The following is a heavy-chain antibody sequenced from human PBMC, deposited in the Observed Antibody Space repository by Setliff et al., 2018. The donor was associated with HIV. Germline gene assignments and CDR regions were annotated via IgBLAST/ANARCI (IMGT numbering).Heavy chain of an antibody. CDR3: ARHSGVASPNWFDP. CDR2: INHSGST. Sequence: PGGSLRLSCAASGFTFSSYAMSWVRQAPGKGLEWIGEINHSGSTNYNPSLNSRVTISVDTSKNQFSLKLSSVTAADTAVYYCARHSGVASPNWFDPWGQGTLVTVSS. CDR1: GFTFSSYA. D-gene: IGHD3-10*01. J-gene: IGHJ5*02. V-gene: IGHV4-34*01.